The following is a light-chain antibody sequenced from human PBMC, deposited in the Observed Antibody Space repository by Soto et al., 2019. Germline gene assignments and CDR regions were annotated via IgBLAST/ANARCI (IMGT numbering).Light chain of an antibody. CDR1: QSVGSN. Sequence: ETVMTQSPATLSVSPGERATLSCRASQSVGSNLAWYQQKPGQAPRLLIYGASTRATGIPARVSGSGSGTEFTLTISSLQSEDFAVYSCQQYNDWPPLTFGGGTKVEIK. CDR2: GAS. V-gene: IGKV3-15*01. J-gene: IGKJ4*01. CDR3: QQYNDWPPLT.